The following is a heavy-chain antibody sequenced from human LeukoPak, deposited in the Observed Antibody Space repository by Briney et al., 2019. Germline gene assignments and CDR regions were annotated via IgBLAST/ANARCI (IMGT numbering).Heavy chain of an antibody. D-gene: IGHD3-3*01. Sequence: SETLSLTCTVSGGSISIVSGGSTSSSYWSWIRQPPGKGLEWIGYIFYSGSANYNPSLKSRVTISVDTSKNQFSLNLRSVTAADTAVYYCARHTPGANDSLDFWGQGTLVTVSS. J-gene: IGHJ4*02. V-gene: IGHV4-61*01. CDR3: ARHTPGANDSLDF. CDR1: GGSISIVSGGSTSSSY. CDR2: IFYSGSA.